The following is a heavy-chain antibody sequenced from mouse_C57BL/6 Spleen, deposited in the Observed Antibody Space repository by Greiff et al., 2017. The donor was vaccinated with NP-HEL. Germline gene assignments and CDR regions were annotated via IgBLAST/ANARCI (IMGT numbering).Heavy chain of an antibody. CDR1: GYAFSSSW. Sequence: QVQLQQSGPELVKPGASVKISCKASGYAFSSSWMNWVKQRPGKGLEWIGRIYPGDGDTNYNGKFKGKATLTADKSSSTAYMQLSSLTSEDSAVYFCARDSNYYFDYWGQGTTLTVSS. CDR3: ARDSNYYFDY. V-gene: IGHV1-82*01. J-gene: IGHJ2*01. CDR2: IYPGDGDT. D-gene: IGHD2-5*01.